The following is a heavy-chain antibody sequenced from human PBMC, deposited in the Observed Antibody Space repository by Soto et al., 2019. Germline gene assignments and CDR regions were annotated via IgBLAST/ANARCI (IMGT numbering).Heavy chain of an antibody. V-gene: IGHV4-31*08. J-gene: IGHJ5*02. Sequence: PSETLSLTCTVSGGSISSGGYYWSWIRQHPGKGLEWIGYIYYSGHTDYNPSLKSRVTMSVDASKNQFSLRLTSMTAADTAVYYCVASLAASGLNWLDPWGRGTLVTVSS. CDR2: IYYSGHT. CDR3: VASLAASGLNWLDP. D-gene: IGHD6-13*01. CDR1: GGSISSGGYY.